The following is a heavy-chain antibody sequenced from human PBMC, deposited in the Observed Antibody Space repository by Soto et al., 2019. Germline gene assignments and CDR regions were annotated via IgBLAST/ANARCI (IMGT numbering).Heavy chain of an antibody. Sequence: QVQLVQSGAEVKKPGSSVKVSCKASGGTFSSYTINWVRQAPGQGLEWMGRIISILGVAKYAQKFQGRVTITADTSTRTTYMELSNQRSEDTAVYYCARRGMTTEKTYNWFDPWGQGTLVTVSS. J-gene: IGHJ5*02. D-gene: IGHD4-17*01. V-gene: IGHV1-69*02. CDR3: ARRGMTTEKTYNWFDP. CDR1: GGTFSSYT. CDR2: IISILGVA.